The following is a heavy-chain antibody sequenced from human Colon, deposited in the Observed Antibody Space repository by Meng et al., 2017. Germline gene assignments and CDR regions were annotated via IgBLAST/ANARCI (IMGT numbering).Heavy chain of an antibody. J-gene: IGHJ4*02. Sequence: ASVKVSCKASGYSFISYGVSWVRQAPGQGLEWMGWISANNGNTQYAQNFQGRVAMTRDTSTSTAYMELRSLRSNDTAVYYCVRDRGIRVTGELDYWGQGTLVTVSS. V-gene: IGHV1-18*01. CDR1: GYSFISYG. CDR3: VRDRGIRVTGELDY. D-gene: IGHD3-9*01. CDR2: ISANNGNT.